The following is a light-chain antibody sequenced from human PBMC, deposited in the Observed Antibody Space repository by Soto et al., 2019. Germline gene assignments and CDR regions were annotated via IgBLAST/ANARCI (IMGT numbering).Light chain of an antibody. CDR1: QSLVHRGVNTY. Sequence: VMTQTPLSSPAPLGQPPSVSCRPSQSLVHRGVNTYLGWLQQRPGQAPRLLIYKISNRVSGVPDRFTGSGAGTDFTLKISRVEAEDVGTYYCKQATQLPFTFGGGTKVDIK. J-gene: IGKJ4*01. V-gene: IGKV2-24*01. CDR3: KQATQLPFT. CDR2: KIS.